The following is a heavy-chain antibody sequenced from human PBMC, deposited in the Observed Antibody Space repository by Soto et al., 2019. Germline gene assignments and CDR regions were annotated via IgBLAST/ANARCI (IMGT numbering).Heavy chain of an antibody. D-gene: IGHD1-26*01. CDR3: ARDSGGSYYPLYYFDY. CDR2: INPNSGGT. Sequence: ASVKVSCKASGYTFTGYYMHWVRQAPGQGLEWMGWINPNSGGTNYAQKFQGWVTMTRDTSISTAYMELSRLRSDDTAVYYCARDSGGSYYPLYYFDYWGQGTLVTVSS. J-gene: IGHJ4*02. V-gene: IGHV1-2*04. CDR1: GYTFTGYY.